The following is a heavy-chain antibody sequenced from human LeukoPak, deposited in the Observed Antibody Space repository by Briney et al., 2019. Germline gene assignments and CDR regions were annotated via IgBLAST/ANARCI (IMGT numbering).Heavy chain of an antibody. J-gene: IGHJ4*02. CDR1: GGPISSYY. D-gene: IGHD4-17*01. V-gene: IGHV4-59*01. Sequence: PSETLSLTCTVSGGPISSYYWSWIRQPPGKGLEWIGYIYYSGSTNYNPSLNSRVTMSVDTSKNQFSLKLSSVTAADTAVYYCARGSRSLGVTTVTRGFDYWGQGTLVTVSS. CDR3: ARGSRSLGVTTVTRGFDY. CDR2: IYYSGST.